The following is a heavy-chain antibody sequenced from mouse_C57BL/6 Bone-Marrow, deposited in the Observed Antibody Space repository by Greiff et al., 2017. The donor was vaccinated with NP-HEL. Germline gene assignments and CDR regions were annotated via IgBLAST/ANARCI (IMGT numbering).Heavy chain of an antibody. D-gene: IGHD2-4*01. CDR2: ILPGSGCT. J-gene: IGHJ4*01. V-gene: IGHV1-9*01. CDR3: ARYLNYDHAMDY. Sequence: QVQLQQSGAELVKPGASVKLSCKATGYTFTGYWIEWVTQRPGHGFEWIGEILPGSGCTIYNEKFKGKATFTADNSSNTAYIQLSSLTTDHSAIYYCARYLNYDHAMDYWGQGTAVTVSS. CDR1: GYTFTGYW.